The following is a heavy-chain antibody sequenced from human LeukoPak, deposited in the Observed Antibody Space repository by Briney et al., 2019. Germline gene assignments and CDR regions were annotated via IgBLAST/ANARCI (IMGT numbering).Heavy chain of an antibody. V-gene: IGHV5-51*01. Sequence: GESLQISCKGSGYSFTSYWIGWGRQVPGKGLEWMGIIYPGDSDTRYSPSFQGQATISADKSISTAYLQWSSLKASDTAMYYCAVHPRYYDSSGYSDYWGQGTLVTVSS. CDR2: IYPGDSDT. CDR1: GYSFTSYW. D-gene: IGHD3-22*01. CDR3: AVHPRYYDSSGYSDY. J-gene: IGHJ4*02.